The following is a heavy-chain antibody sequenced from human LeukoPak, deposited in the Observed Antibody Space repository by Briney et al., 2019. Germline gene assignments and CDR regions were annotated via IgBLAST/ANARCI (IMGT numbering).Heavy chain of an antibody. Sequence: GGSLRLSCAASGFTFSSYGMHWVRQAPGKGLEWVAFIRYDGSNKYYADSVKGRFTISRDNSKNTLYLQMNSLRAEDTAVYYCAKDRADYYDSTGDAFDIWGQGTMVTVSS. CDR3: AKDRADYYDSTGDAFDI. J-gene: IGHJ3*02. CDR1: GFTFSSYG. D-gene: IGHD3-22*01. V-gene: IGHV3-30*02. CDR2: IRYDGSNK.